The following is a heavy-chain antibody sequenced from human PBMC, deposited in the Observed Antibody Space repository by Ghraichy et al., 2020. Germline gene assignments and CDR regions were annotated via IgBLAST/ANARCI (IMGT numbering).Heavy chain of an antibody. D-gene: IGHD6-13*01. V-gene: IGHV3-23*01. CDR1: GFTFSSYA. Sequence: GGSLRLSCAASGFTFSSYAMSWVRQAPGKGLEWVSVISGSGGSTYYADSVKGRFAISRDNSTNMLYLQMNSLRAEDTAVYYCAKDLLAIAAGDRDYGMDVWGQGTTVTVSS. CDR3: AKDLLAIAAGDRDYGMDV. J-gene: IGHJ6*02. CDR2: ISGSGGST.